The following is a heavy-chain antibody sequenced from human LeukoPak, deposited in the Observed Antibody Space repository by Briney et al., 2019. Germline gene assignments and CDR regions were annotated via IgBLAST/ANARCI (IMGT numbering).Heavy chain of an antibody. CDR1: GYTFTSYG. V-gene: IGHV1-18*01. CDR3: AREVVPAAIRSGDYYYYYYMDV. J-gene: IGHJ6*03. CDR2: ISAYNGNT. Sequence: GASVKVSCKASGYTFTSYGISWVRQAPGQGLEWMGWISAYNGNTNYAQKLQGRVTMTTDTSTSTAYMELRSLRSDDTAVYYCAREVVPAAIRSGDYYYYYYMDVWGKGTTVTVSS. D-gene: IGHD2-2*02.